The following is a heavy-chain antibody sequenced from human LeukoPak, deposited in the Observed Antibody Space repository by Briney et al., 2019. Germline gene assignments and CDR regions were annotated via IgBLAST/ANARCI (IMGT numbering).Heavy chain of an antibody. CDR3: ARYVWGSYPTFEDY. Sequence: SSETLSLTCTVSGGSISSYYWSWIRQPPGKGLEWIGYIYYSGSANYNPSLKSRVTISVGTSKNQFSLKLSSVTAADTAVYYCARYVWGSYPTFEDYWGQGTLVTVSS. D-gene: IGHD3-16*02. CDR2: IYYSGSA. J-gene: IGHJ4*02. V-gene: IGHV4-59*01. CDR1: GGSISSYY.